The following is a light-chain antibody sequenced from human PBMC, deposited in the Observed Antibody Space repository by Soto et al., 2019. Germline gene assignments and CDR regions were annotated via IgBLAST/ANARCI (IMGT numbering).Light chain of an antibody. CDR1: QIVLYISNNKNY. Sequence: DIVMTQSPDSLAVSLGERATINCKSSQIVLYISNNKNYLAWYQQKPGQPPKLLIYWASTRESGVPDRFSGSGSGTDFTLNISSLQAEDVAVYYCQQYYSTITFGQGTRLEI. J-gene: IGKJ5*01. CDR2: WAS. CDR3: QQYYSTIT. V-gene: IGKV4-1*01.